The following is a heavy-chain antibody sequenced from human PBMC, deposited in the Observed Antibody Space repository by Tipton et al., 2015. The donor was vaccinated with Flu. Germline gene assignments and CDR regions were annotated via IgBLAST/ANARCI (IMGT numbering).Heavy chain of an antibody. J-gene: IGHJ3*01. D-gene: IGHD1-1*01. Sequence: TLSLTCAVSGVSISSGGYYWSWIRQPPGKGLEWIGYIYFTGKTYYNSSLQSRVSIAVDTSKNHFSLRLNSVTAADTAVYYCAKERLEGAFDVWGQGTKVAVSS. CDR3: AKERLEGAFDV. CDR2: IYFTGKT. V-gene: IGHV4-31*11. CDR1: GVSISSGGYY.